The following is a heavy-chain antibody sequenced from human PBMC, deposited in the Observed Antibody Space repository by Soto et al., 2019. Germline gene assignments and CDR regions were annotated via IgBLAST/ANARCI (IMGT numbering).Heavy chain of an antibody. CDR1: GFTFSSYW. Sequence: EGSLRLSCAASGFTFSSYWMHWVRQAPGKGLVWVSRINSDGSSTSYADSVKGRFTISRDNAKNTLYLQMNSLRAEDTAVYYCARDVQVDFWSGSNWFGPWGQGTLVTVSS. CDR3: ARDVQVDFWSGSNWFGP. D-gene: IGHD3-3*01. CDR2: INSDGSST. V-gene: IGHV3-74*01. J-gene: IGHJ5*02.